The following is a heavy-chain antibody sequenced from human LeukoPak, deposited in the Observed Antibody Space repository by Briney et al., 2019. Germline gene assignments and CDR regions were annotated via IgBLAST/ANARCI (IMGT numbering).Heavy chain of an antibody. V-gene: IGHV1-18*01. Sequence: ASVKVSCKASGYTFTSYGISWVRQAPGQGLEWMGWISAYNGNTNYAQKLQGRVTMTTDTSTSTAYMELRSLRSDDTAVYYCARDRSSVVVVVAARGNWFDPWGQGTLVTVSS. CDR2: ISAYNGNT. CDR1: GYTFTSYG. CDR3: ARDRSSVVVVVAARGNWFDP. J-gene: IGHJ5*02. D-gene: IGHD2-15*01.